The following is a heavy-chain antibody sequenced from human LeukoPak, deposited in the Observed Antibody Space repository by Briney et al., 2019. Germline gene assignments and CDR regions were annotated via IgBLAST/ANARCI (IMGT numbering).Heavy chain of an antibody. Sequence: ASVKVSCKASGYTFTSYGISWVRQAPGQGLEWMGWISAYNGNTNYAQKLQGRVTMTTDTSTSTAYMELRSLRSDDTAVYYCASLEGGYETRYYYYMDVWSKGTTVTVSS. J-gene: IGHJ6*03. D-gene: IGHD5-12*01. V-gene: IGHV1-18*01. CDR1: GYTFTSYG. CDR3: ASLEGGYETRYYYYMDV. CDR2: ISAYNGNT.